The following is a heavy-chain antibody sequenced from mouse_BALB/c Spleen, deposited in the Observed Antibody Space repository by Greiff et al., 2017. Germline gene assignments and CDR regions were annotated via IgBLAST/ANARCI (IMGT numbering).Heavy chain of an antibody. D-gene: IGHD2-12*01. Sequence: VKLQESAAELARPGASVKMSCKASGYTFTSYTMHWVKQRPGQGLEWIGYINPSSGYTEYNQKFKDKTTLTADKSSSTAYMQLSSLTSEDSAVYYCARDSPLPSYWYFGVWGAGTTVTVSS. J-gene: IGHJ1*01. V-gene: IGHV1-4*02. CDR1: GYTFTSYT. CDR3: ARDSPLPSYWYFGV. CDR2: INPSSGYT.